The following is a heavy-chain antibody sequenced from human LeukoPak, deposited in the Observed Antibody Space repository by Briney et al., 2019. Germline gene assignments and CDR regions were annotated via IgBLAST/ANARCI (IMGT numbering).Heavy chain of an antibody. D-gene: IGHD3-22*01. V-gene: IGHV3-30*02. CDR3: AKVVRYYYDSSGSALDY. CDR1: GFTVSSNY. Sequence: PGGSLRLSCAVSGFTVSSNYMSWVRQAPGKGLEWVAFIRYDGSNTHYADSVKGRLTISRDNSKNTLYLQMNSLRAEDTAMYYCAKVVRYYYDSSGSALDYWGQGTLVTVSS. J-gene: IGHJ4*02. CDR2: IRYDGSNT.